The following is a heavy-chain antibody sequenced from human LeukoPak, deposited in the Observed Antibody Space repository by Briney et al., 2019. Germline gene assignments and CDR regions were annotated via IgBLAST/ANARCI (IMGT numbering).Heavy chain of an antibody. J-gene: IGHJ4*02. CDR2: IIGGGGST. CDR1: GFIFSTYA. V-gene: IGHV3-23*01. Sequence: GGSLRLSCAASGFIFSTYAMSWVRQAPGKGLEWVSGIIGGGGSTYYADSVKGRFTVSRDNSKSTLYLQMDSLRAEDTAIYFCAKHPETPTWGVFDYWDLGTLVAVSS. D-gene: IGHD3-10*01. CDR3: AKHPETPTWGVFDY.